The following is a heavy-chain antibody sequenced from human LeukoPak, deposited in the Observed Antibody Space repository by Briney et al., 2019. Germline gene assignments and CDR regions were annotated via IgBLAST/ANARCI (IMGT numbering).Heavy chain of an antibody. J-gene: IGHJ4*02. CDR3: AKGGHSAYDLFYFDY. CDR1: GYTLTELS. V-gene: IGHV1-24*01. Sequence: ASVKVSCKVSGYTLTELSMHWVRQAPGKGLEWMGGFDPEDGEAIYAQKFQGRVTMTEDTSTDTAYMELSSLRSEDTAVYYCAKGGHSAYDLFYFDYWGQGTLVTVSS. CDR2: FDPEDGEA. D-gene: IGHD5-12*01.